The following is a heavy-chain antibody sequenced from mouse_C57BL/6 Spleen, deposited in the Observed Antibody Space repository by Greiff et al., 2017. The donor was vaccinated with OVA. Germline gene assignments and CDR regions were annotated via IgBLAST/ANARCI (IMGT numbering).Heavy chain of an antibody. CDR3: ARAGGNYLFAY. Sequence: VQLQQSGPGLVKPSQSLSLTCSVTGYSITSGYYWNWIRQFPGNKLEWMGYISYDGSNNYNPSLKNRISITRDTSKNQFFLKLNSVTTEDTATYYCARAGGNYLFAYWGQGTLVTVSA. V-gene: IGHV3-6*01. CDR1: GYSITSGYY. CDR2: ISYDGSN. D-gene: IGHD2-1*01. J-gene: IGHJ3*01.